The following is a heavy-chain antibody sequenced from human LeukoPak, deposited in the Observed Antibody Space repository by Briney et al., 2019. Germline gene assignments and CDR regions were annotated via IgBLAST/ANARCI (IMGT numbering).Heavy chain of an antibody. Sequence: GGSLRLSCAASGFTFSSYSTNWVRQAPGKGLEWVSYISSSSSTIYYADSVKGRFTISRDNAKNSLYLQMNSLRAEDTAVYYCARAGHHCSSTSCCMDVWGKGTTVTVSS. V-gene: IGHV3-48*04. J-gene: IGHJ6*03. D-gene: IGHD2-2*01. CDR1: GFTFSSYS. CDR2: ISSSSSTI. CDR3: ARAGHHCSSTSCCMDV.